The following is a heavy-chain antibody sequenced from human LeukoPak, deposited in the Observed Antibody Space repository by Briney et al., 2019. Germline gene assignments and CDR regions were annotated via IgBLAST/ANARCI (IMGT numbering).Heavy chain of an antibody. CDR2: IYSDGTT. CDR3: ARDQDGSTDY. D-gene: IGHD3-10*01. CDR1: GFTVITNY. Sequence: PGGSLRLSCAASGFTVITNYMSWVRQAPGKGLEWVSVIYSDGTTHYADSVKGRFTTSRDNAKNMLYLQMNSLRAEDTAVYYCARDQDGSTDYWGQGTLVTVSS. J-gene: IGHJ4*02. V-gene: IGHV3-66*01.